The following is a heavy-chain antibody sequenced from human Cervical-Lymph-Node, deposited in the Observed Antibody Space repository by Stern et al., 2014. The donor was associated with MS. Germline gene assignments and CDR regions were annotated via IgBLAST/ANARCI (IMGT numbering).Heavy chain of an antibody. CDR1: EFNMRVYD. V-gene: IGHV3-23*04. CDR3: AGVAGTWEVC. J-gene: IGHJ4*02. D-gene: IGHD6-19*01. CDR2: ISDAGGGA. Sequence: QLVESGGGLVQPGGSLRLSCAVSEFNMRVYDMSWVRQAPGKGLEWVSGISDAGGGAYYADSVKGRFSVSRDNSKKTLFLQMNSLTPEDTAIYYCAGVAGTWEVCWGQGTLVTVSS.